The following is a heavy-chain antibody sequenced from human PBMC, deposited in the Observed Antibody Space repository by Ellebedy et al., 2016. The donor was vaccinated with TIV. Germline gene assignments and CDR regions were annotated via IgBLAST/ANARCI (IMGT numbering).Heavy chain of an antibody. CDR1: GFTFDDYA. Sequence: SLKISCAASGFTFDDYAMHWARQAPGKGLEWVSGISWNSGSIGYADSVKGRFTISRDNAKNSLYLQMNSLRAEDTALYYCASLPRGYSYGSDFDYWGQGTLVTVSS. CDR2: ISWNSGSI. CDR3: ASLPRGYSYGSDFDY. J-gene: IGHJ4*02. D-gene: IGHD5-18*01. V-gene: IGHV3-9*01.